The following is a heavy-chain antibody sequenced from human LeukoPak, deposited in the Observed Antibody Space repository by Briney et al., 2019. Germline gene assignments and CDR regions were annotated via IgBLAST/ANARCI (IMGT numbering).Heavy chain of an antibody. V-gene: IGHV4-34*01. CDR3: ARRAYYYGSRSYFDY. Sequence: PSETLSLTCAVYGGSFSGYYWSWIRQPPGKGLEWIGEINHSGSTNYNPSLKSRVTISVDTSKNQFSLKLSSVTAADTAVYYCARRAYYYGSRSYFDYWGQGTLVTVSS. CDR1: GGSFSGYY. J-gene: IGHJ4*02. D-gene: IGHD3-10*01. CDR2: INHSGST.